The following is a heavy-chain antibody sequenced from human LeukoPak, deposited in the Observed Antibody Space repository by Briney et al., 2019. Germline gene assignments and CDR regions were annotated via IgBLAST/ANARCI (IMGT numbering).Heavy chain of an antibody. CDR3: ATLPAAATYGAVDY. J-gene: IGHJ4*02. CDR2: INSDGIIT. D-gene: IGHD4-17*01. V-gene: IGHV3-74*01. Sequence: GGSLRLSCAASGFTFSSYWMHWVRQAPGKGLVWVSRINSDGIITSYADSVKGRFTISRDNAKNTLYLQMNSLRAEDTAVYYCATLPAAATYGAVDYWGQGTLVTVSS. CDR1: GFTFSSYW.